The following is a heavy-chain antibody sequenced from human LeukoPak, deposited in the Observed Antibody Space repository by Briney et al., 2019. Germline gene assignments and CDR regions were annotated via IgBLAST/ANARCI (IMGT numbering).Heavy chain of an antibody. D-gene: IGHD3-22*01. CDR3: AKDHLVHYYDSCGYYWNY. CDR1: GFTFSSYA. Sequence: GGSLRLSCAASGFTFSSYAMSWVRQAPGKGLEWVSAISGSGGSTYYADSVKGRFTISRDNSKNTLYLQMNSLRAEDTAVYYCAKDHLVHYYDSCGYYWNYWGQGTLVTVSS. J-gene: IGHJ4*02. V-gene: IGHV3-23*01. CDR2: ISGSGGST.